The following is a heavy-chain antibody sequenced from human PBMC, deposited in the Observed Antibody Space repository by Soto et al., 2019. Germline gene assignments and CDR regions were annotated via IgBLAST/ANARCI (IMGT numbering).Heavy chain of an antibody. CDR1: GGSISSSNW. J-gene: IGHJ6*02. Sequence: QVQLQESGPGLVKPSGTLSLTCAVSGGSISSSNWWSWVRQPPGKGLEWIGDIYHSGSTNYNPSLTSRVTISVDKSKNQFSLKLSSVTAADTAVYYCARVVGGYYYGMAVWGQGTTVTVSS. D-gene: IGHD2-2*01. CDR2: IYHSGST. CDR3: ARVVGGYYYGMAV. V-gene: IGHV4-4*02.